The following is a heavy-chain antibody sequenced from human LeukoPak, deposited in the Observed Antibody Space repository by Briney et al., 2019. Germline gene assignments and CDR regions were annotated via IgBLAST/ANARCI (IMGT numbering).Heavy chain of an antibody. D-gene: IGHD3-16*01. J-gene: IGHJ6*03. V-gene: IGHV4-39*01. CDR2: IYYSGST. CDR1: GGSISSSSNY. Sequence: SETLSLTCTVSGGSISSSSNYWGWLRQPPGQGLEWIGTIYYSGSTYYNPSLKSRVTISVDTSKLQFSLMLTSVTAADTAVYYCARHGSYYYYMDVWGKGTTVTVSS. CDR3: ARHGSYYYYMDV.